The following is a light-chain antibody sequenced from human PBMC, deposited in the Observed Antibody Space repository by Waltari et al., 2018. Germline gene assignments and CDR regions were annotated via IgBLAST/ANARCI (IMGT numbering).Light chain of an antibody. Sequence: EVVLTQSPGTLSLSPGETATLSCRASQSIGRYLVWYQQKSGQAPRLIIYGASTRATGIPDRFSGSGSGTDFSLTISRLEAEDFAVYYCQNHERLPATFGQGTKVEMK. V-gene: IGKV3-20*01. CDR3: QNHERLPAT. CDR1: QSIGRY. CDR2: GAS. J-gene: IGKJ1*01.